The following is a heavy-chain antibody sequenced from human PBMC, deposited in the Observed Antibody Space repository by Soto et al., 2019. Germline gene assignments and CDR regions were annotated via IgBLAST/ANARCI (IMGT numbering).Heavy chain of an antibody. CDR3: ARVGYGDDALDY. Sequence: EVQLVESGGGLVKPGGSLRLSCAASGFTFSSYSMNWVRQAPGKGLEWVSSISSSSSYIYYADSVKGRFTISRDNAKNSLYLQMNSLRAEDTAVYYCARVGYGDDALDYWRQGTLVTVSS. J-gene: IGHJ4*02. D-gene: IGHD4-17*01. CDR1: GFTFSSYS. V-gene: IGHV3-21*01. CDR2: ISSSSSYI.